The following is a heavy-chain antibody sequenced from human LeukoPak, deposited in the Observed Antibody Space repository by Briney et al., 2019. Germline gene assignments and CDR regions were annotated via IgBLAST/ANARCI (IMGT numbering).Heavy chain of an antibody. Sequence: SETLSLTCTVSGGSISSYYWSWIRQPPGKGLEWIGYIYYSGSTNYNPSLKSRVTISVDTSKNQFSLKLSSVTAADTAVSYCASEETSGYCSYWGQGTLVTVSS. D-gene: IGHD3-22*01. CDR3: ASEETSGYCSY. V-gene: IGHV4-59*01. J-gene: IGHJ4*02. CDR1: GGSISSYY. CDR2: IYYSGST.